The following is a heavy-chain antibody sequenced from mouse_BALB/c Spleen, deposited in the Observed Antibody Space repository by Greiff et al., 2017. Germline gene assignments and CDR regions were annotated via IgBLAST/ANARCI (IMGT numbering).Heavy chain of an antibody. Sequence: EVMLVESGGGLVQPGGSLKLSCAASGFTFSSYGMSWVRQTPDKRLELVATINSNGGSTYYPDSVKGRFTISRDNAKNTLYLQMSSLKSEDTAMYYCARSYDGYYYAMDYWGQGTSVTVSS. CDR2: INSNGGST. V-gene: IGHV5-6-3*01. CDR3: ARSYDGYYYAMDY. D-gene: IGHD2-3*01. J-gene: IGHJ4*01. CDR1: GFTFSSYG.